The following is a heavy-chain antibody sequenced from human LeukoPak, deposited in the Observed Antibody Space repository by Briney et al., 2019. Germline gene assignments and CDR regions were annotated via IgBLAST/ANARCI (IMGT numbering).Heavy chain of an antibody. J-gene: IGHJ4*02. CDR3: ATYRQVMLPFES. CDR2: IFQGGGEI. D-gene: IGHD5-18*01. V-gene: IGHV3-23*01. Sequence: PRGALRHSRVASGFTFNTFAMIWVRQPPGKGLEWVSSIFQGGGEIHYADSVRGRFTISRDNSKNTLFLQMNSLRAEDTAIYYCATYRQVMLPFESWGRGTLVTVSS. CDR1: GFTFNTFA.